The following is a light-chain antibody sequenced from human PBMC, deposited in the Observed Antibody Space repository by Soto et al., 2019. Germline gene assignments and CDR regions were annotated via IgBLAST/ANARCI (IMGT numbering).Light chain of an antibody. CDR2: DVN. Sequence: QSVLTQPHSVSGSPGQSVTISCTGTSSDAGGYNYVSWYRQDPGKAPKLVIYDVNRRPSGVPDRFSGSKSGSTASLTISGLQTEDEADYSCCAYAGRNTYVFGTGTKVTVL. V-gene: IGLV2-11*01. J-gene: IGLJ1*01. CDR1: SSDAGGYNY. CDR3: CAYAGRNTYV.